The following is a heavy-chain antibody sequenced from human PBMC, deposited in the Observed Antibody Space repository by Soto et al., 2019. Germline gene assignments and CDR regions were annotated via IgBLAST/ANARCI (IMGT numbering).Heavy chain of an antibody. J-gene: IGHJ2*01. V-gene: IGHV1-18*01. CDR1: GYTFTSYG. CDR3: ARCTYGGNSGIWYFDL. Sequence: QVQLVQSGAEVKEPGASVKVSCKASGYTFTSYGISWVRQAPGQGLEWMGWISAYNGNTNYAQKLQGRVTMTTDTXTXIAYRELRSLRSDDTAVYYCARCTYGGNSGIWYFDLWGRGTLVTVSS. D-gene: IGHD4-17*01. CDR2: ISAYNGNT.